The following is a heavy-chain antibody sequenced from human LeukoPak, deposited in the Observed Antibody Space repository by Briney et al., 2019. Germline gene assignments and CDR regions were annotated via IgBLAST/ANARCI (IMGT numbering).Heavy chain of an antibody. J-gene: IGHJ4*02. CDR2: INSDGSST. V-gene: IGHV3-74*01. D-gene: IGHD1-26*01. Sequence: GGSLRLSCAASGFTFSSYWMHWVRQAPGEGLVWVSRINSDGSSTSYADSVKGRFTISRDNAKNTLYLQMNSLRAEDTAVYYCARDSGSGSYYGYWGQGTLVTVSS. CDR1: GFTFSSYW. CDR3: ARDSGSGSYYGY.